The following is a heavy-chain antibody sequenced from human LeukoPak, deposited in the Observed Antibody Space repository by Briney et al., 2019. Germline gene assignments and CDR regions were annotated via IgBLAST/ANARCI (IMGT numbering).Heavy chain of an antibody. Sequence: GGSLRLSCAASGFTFSSYAMSWVRQAPGKGLEWVSSISGSDGTTYYADSVKGRFTISRDNSKYTLSLQMNSLRDDDTAVYYCAKDDRWLQFCCWGQGTLDTVSA. CDR1: GFTFSSYA. J-gene: IGHJ4*02. D-gene: IGHD5-24*01. CDR3: AKDDRWLQFCC. V-gene: IGHV3-23*01. CDR2: ISGSDGTT.